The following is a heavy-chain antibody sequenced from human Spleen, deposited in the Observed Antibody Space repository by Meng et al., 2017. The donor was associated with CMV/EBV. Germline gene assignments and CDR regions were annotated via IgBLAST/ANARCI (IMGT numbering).Heavy chain of an antibody. CDR3: ARGRGYSYGFLYYYYGMDV. CDR1: GGSVSSGSYY. V-gene: IGHV4-39*07. J-gene: IGHJ6*02. CDR2: INHSGST. Sequence: GSLRLSCTVSGGSVSSGSYYWSWIRQPPGKGLEWIGEINHSGSTNYNPSLKRRVTISVDTSKNQFSLKLSSVTAADTAVYYCARGRGYSYGFLYYYYGMDVWGQGTTVTVSS. D-gene: IGHD5-18*01.